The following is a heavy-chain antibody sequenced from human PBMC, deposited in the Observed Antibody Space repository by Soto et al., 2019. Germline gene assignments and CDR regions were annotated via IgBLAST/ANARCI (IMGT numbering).Heavy chain of an antibody. J-gene: IGHJ5*02. CDR1: GYTFTSYG. V-gene: IGHV1-18*01. Sequence: QVQLVQSGAEVKKPGASVRVSCKASGYTFTSYGISWVRQAPGQGLEWMGWISGYNGNTNYAQKIQGRVTMTKATSTSTANIELRSLRSDDTAVYYCARGYCSGGSCYTGWFDPWGQGTLVTVSS. CDR2: ISGYNGNT. D-gene: IGHD2-15*01. CDR3: ARGYCSGGSCYTGWFDP.